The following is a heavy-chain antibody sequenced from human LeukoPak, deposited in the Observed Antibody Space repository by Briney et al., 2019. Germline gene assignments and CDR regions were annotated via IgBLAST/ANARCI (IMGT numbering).Heavy chain of an antibody. Sequence: GASVKVSCKASGYTFTNYYMHWVRQAPGQGLEWMGIINPSGGSTSYAQKFQGRVTMTRDTSTSTVYMELSSLRSEDTAVYYCARDYLKVVIGATAPSAGHMDYWGQGTLVTVSS. CDR3: ARDYLKVVIGATAPSAGHMDY. CDR1: GYTFTNYY. V-gene: IGHV1-46*01. D-gene: IGHD2-15*01. J-gene: IGHJ4*02. CDR2: INPSGGST.